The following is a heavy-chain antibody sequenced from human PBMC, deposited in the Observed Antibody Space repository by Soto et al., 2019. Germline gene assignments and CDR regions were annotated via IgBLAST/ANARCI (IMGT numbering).Heavy chain of an antibody. Sequence: SLSLSSTASGFPFGGYAMSLVRQTPGKGLEWVGFIRSKAYGGTTEYAASVKGRFTISRDDSKSIAYLQMNSLKTEDTAVYYCTRGLDPVNYYGMDVWGQGTTVTVS. CDR1: GFPFGGYA. J-gene: IGHJ6*02. V-gene: IGHV3-49*04. D-gene: IGHD3-16*01. CDR3: TRGLDPVNYYGMDV. CDR2: IRSKAYGGTT.